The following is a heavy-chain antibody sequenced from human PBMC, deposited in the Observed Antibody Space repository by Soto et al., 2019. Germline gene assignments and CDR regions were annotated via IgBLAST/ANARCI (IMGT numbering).Heavy chain of an antibody. CDR1: GGSFSGYY. CDR2: INHSGST. D-gene: IGHD2-8*01. CDR3: ARGVRSVMVYASLYFDY. Sequence: SETLSLTCAVYGGSFSGYYWSWIRQPPGKGLEWIGEINHSGSTNYNPSLKSRVTISVDTSKNQFSLKLSSVTAADTAVYYCARGVRSVMVYASLYFDYWGQGTLVTVSS. V-gene: IGHV4-34*09. J-gene: IGHJ4*02.